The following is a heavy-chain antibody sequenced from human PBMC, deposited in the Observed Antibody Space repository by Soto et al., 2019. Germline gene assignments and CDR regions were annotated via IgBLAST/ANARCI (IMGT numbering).Heavy chain of an antibody. D-gene: IGHD5-18*01. Sequence: QVQLVQSGAEVKKPGASVKVSCKASGYTFTSYYMHWVRQAPGQGLEWMGIINPSGGSNSYAKKFQGRVTMTRDTSTSTVYMELSSLRSEDTAVYYCARVYPSDTRYGYVGNNWFDPWGQGTLVTVSS. CDR1: GYTFTSYY. J-gene: IGHJ5*02. V-gene: IGHV1-46*03. CDR2: INPSGGSN. CDR3: ARVYPSDTRYGYVGNNWFDP.